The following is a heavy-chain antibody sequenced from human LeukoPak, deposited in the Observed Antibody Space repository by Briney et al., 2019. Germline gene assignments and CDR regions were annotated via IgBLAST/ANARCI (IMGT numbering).Heavy chain of an antibody. CDR3: ARDLDGYDFWSGYVFDY. CDR1: GFTFSSYA. Sequence: GGPLRLSCAASGFTFSSYAMHWVRQAPGKGLEWVAVISYDGSNKYYADSVKGRFTISRDNSKNTLYLQMNSLRAEDTAVYYCARDLDGYDFWSGYVFDYWGQGTLVTVSS. V-gene: IGHV3-30-3*01. J-gene: IGHJ4*02. D-gene: IGHD3-3*01. CDR2: ISYDGSNK.